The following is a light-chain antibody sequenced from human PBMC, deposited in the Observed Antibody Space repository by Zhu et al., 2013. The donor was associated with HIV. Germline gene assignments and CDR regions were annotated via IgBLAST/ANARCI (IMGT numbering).Light chain of an antibody. CDR3: QQHNSYPLT. CDR1: QSISNW. J-gene: IGKJ4*01. V-gene: IGKV1-5*01. Sequence: DIQMTQSPSTLSAFVGDRVSITCRASQSISNWLAWYQQRPGKAPKLLIYAASTLQSGVPSRFSGSGSGTDFTLTISSLQPDDFATYYCQQHNSYPLTFGGGTKVEIK. CDR2: AAS.